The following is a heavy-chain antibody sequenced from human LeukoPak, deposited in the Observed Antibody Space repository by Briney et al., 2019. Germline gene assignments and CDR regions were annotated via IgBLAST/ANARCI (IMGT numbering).Heavy chain of an antibody. Sequence: SETLSLTYTVSGGSLSSYYWSWIRQPPGKGLEWIGYIYYSGSTNYNPSLKSRVTISVDTSKNQFSLKLSSVTAADTAVYYCARGHSSSWYDSWYFDLWGRGTLVTVSS. CDR3: ARGHSSSWYDSWYFDL. CDR1: GGSLSSYY. D-gene: IGHD6-13*01. CDR2: IYYSGST. V-gene: IGHV4-59*01. J-gene: IGHJ2*01.